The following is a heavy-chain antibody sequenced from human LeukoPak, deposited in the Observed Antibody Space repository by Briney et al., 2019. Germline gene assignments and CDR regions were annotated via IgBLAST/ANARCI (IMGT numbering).Heavy chain of an antibody. V-gene: IGHV1-69*13. CDR1: GGTFSSYA. J-gene: IGHJ4*02. D-gene: IGHD3-22*01. CDR3: ARDLYYYDSSGYYPEYFDY. Sequence: ASVNVSCKASGGTFSSYAISWVRQAPGQGLEWMGGIIPIFGTANYAQKFQGRVMITADESTSTAYMELSSLRSGDTAVYYCARDLYYYDSSGYYPEYFDYWGQGTLVTVSS. CDR2: IIPIFGTA.